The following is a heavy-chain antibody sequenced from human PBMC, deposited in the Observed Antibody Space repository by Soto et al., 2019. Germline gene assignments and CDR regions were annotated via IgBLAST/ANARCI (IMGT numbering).Heavy chain of an antibody. Sequence: TLSLTCTVSGGSISSYYWSWIRQPPGKGLEWIGYIYYSGSTNYNPSLKSRVTISVDTSKNQFSLKLSSVTAADTAVYYCARGRSTPSDYWGQGTLVTVSS. CDR2: IYYSGST. J-gene: IGHJ4*02. CDR3: ARGRSTPSDY. D-gene: IGHD3-3*01. CDR1: GGSISSYY. V-gene: IGHV4-59*01.